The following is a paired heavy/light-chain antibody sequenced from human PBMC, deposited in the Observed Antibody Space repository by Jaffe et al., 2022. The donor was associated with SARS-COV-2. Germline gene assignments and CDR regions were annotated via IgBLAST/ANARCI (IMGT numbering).Heavy chain of an antibody. CDR3: ARVSPPHFFYYGADA. D-gene: IGHD3-3*01. CDR1: GFSFNEYA. V-gene: IGHV3-49*05. Sequence: EVQLVESGGGLVKPGRSLRLSCTASGFSFNEYAMSWFRQAPGKGLEWVGLIRSKAYGGTTEYAASVKGRFTISRDDPNSIAYLETNSLKTEDTGVYYCARVSPPHFFYYGADAWGQGTTVTVSS. J-gene: IGHJ6*02. CDR2: IRSKAYGGTT.
Light chain of an antibody. CDR2: ATS. CDR3: QQYGNSPPWT. V-gene: IGKV3-20*01. Sequence: EVVLTQSPGTLSLSPGERATLSCTASHSISGSYLAWFQQKPGQAPRLLIYATSNRATGIPDRFSGSGTGTDFTLTISRLEPDDFAVYYCQQYGNSPPWTFGQGTKVEIK. J-gene: IGKJ1*01. CDR1: HSISGSY.